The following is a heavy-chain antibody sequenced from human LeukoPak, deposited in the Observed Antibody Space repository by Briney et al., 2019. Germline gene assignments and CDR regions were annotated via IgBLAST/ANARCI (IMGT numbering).Heavy chain of an antibody. D-gene: IGHD2-21*02. CDR1: GFTFSSYA. CDR3: AKEPDAYCGGDCYSYFDY. CDR2: IWYDGSNK. Sequence: GGSLRLSCAASGFTFSSYAMSWVRQAPGKGLEWVAVIWYDGSNKYYADSVKGRFTISRDNSKNTLYLQMNSLRAEDTAVYYCAKEPDAYCGGDCYSYFDYWGQGTLVTVSS. J-gene: IGHJ4*02. V-gene: IGHV3-33*06.